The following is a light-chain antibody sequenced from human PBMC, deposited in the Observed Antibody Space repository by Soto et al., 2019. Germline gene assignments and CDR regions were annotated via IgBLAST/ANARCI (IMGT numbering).Light chain of an antibody. J-gene: IGLJ1*01. CDR2: SNN. CDR3: AAWDDSLNDYV. Sequence: QSVLTQPPSASGTPGQRVTISCSGSSSNIGSNTVNWYQQLPGTATKLLIYSNNQRPSGVPDRFSGSKSGTSASLAISGLQSEDEADYYCAAWDDSLNDYVFGTGTKLTVL. V-gene: IGLV1-44*01. CDR1: SSNIGSNT.